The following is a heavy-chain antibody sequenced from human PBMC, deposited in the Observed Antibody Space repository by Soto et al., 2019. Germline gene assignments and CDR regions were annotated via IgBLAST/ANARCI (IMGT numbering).Heavy chain of an antibody. D-gene: IGHD1-1*01. CDR2: INERGGST. CDR1: GFTFSTYA. V-gene: IGHV3-23*01. J-gene: IGHJ3*02. Sequence: QPGGSLRLSCAVSGFTFSTYALSWVRQAPGKGLEWVSAINERGGSTYYADSVKGRFTISRDNSKKTLYLQMNSLRAEDTALYYCAKDKSGTTAFDIWGQGTMVTVSS. CDR3: AKDKSGTTAFDI.